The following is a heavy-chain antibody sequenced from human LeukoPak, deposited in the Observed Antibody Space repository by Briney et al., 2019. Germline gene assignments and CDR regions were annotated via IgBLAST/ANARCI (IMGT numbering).Heavy chain of an antibody. CDR1: GCTFSSYS. CDR2: ISSNSSDR. Sequence: KSGGSLRLSCAASGCTFSSYSMNWVRQAPGKGLELVSSISSNSSDRYYSASVKGRFTTSRDTAKNSLYMQMNSPRAEDTAVYYCARLRRGLPPASTEYSGQGTLVTVSS. D-gene: IGHD4-17*01. V-gene: IGHV3-21*01. CDR3: ARLRRGLPPASTEY. J-gene: IGHJ4*02.